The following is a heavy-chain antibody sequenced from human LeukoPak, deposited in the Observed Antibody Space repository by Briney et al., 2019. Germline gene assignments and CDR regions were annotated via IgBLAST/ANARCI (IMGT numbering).Heavy chain of an antibody. V-gene: IGHV6-1*01. J-gene: IGHJ5*02. CDR3: ARAPITMIESNWFDP. CDR1: GDSVSSNSAA. Sequence: SQTLSLTCAISGDSVSSNSAAWNWIRQSPSRGLEWLGRTYYRSKWYNDYAVSVKSRITINPDTSKDQFSLQLNSVTPEDTAVYYCARAPITMIESNWFDPWGQGTLVTVSS. CDR2: TYYRSKWYN. D-gene: IGHD3-22*01.